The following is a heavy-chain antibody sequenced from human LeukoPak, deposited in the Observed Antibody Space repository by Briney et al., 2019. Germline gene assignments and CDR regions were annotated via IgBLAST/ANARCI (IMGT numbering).Heavy chain of an antibody. Sequence: ASVKVSCKASGYTFTSYGISWVRQAPGQGLEWMGWISAYNGNTNYAQKLQGRVTMTTDTSTSTAYMELSSLRSEDTAVYYCAADLTTVTTPNWGQGTLVTVSS. J-gene: IGHJ4*02. CDR3: AADLTTVTTPN. V-gene: IGHV1-18*01. D-gene: IGHD4-11*01. CDR1: GYTFTSYG. CDR2: ISAYNGNT.